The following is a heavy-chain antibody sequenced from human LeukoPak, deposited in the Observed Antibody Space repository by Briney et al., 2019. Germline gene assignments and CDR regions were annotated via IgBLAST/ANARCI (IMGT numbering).Heavy chain of an antibody. CDR2: ISTYNGNT. V-gene: IGHV1-18*01. D-gene: IGHD6-19*01. CDR3: ARDYSSGWPNFDY. CDR1: GGIFSSYA. Sequence: GASVKVSCKASGGIFSSYAISWVRQAPGQGLEWMGWISTYNGNTNYAQKLQGRVTMTTDTSTSTAYMELRSLRSDDTAVYYCARDYSSGWPNFDYWGQGTLVTVSS. J-gene: IGHJ4*02.